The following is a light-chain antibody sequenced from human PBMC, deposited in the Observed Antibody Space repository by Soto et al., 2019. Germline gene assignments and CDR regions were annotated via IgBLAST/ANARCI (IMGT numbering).Light chain of an antibody. CDR1: NDDVGGYNF. J-gene: IGLJ3*02. CDR3: NSYTTSSTWV. V-gene: IGLV2-14*01. CDR2: EVS. Sequence: QSALTQPASVSGSPGQSITISCTGTNDDVGGYNFVSWFQQHPGKAPKLIISEVSNRPSGVSSRFSGSKSGNTASLTISGLQAGVEADYYCNSYTTSSTWVFGGGTKLTVL.